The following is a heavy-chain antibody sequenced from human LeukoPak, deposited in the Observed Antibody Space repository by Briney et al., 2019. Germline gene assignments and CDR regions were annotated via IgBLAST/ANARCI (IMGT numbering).Heavy chain of an antibody. V-gene: IGHV4-61*02. CDR1: GGSISSGRYY. CDR3: ARENLGYCSGGSCYGAFDI. CDR2: IYTSGST. D-gene: IGHD2-15*01. Sequence: SETLSLTCTVSGGSISSGRYYWSWIRQPAGKGLEWLGRIYTSGSTNYNPSLKSRVTISVDTSKNQFSLKLSSVTAADTAVYYCARENLGYCSGGSCYGAFDIWGQGTMVTVSS. J-gene: IGHJ3*02.